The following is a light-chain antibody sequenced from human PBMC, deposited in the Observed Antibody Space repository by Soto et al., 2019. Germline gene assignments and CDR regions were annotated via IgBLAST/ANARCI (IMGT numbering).Light chain of an antibody. CDR2: SDD. CDR1: SSNIGTYT. CDR3: AAWDGNLNGWL. J-gene: IGLJ3*02. V-gene: IGLV1-44*01. Sequence: QSALTQPPSASGTPGQRVTVSCSGSSSNIGTYTVNWYQQFPGTAPKLLIYSDDQWPSGVPDRFSGSKSGTSASLAISNLQSEDEAHYYCAAWDGNLNGWLFGGGTKLTVL.